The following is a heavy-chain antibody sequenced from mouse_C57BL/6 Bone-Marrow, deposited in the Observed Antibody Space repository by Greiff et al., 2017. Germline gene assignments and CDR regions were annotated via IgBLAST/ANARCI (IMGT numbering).Heavy chain of an antibody. CDR2: IYPGDGDT. Sequence: VQLQQSGPELVKPGASVKISCKASGYAFSSSWMNWVKQRPGKGLEWIGRIYPGDGDTNYNGKFKGKATLTADKSSSTAYMQLSSLTSEDSAVYFCARGYDGYFRFAYWGQGTLVTVSA. CDR1: GYAFSSSW. J-gene: IGHJ3*01. CDR3: ARGYDGYFRFAY. V-gene: IGHV1-82*01. D-gene: IGHD2-3*01.